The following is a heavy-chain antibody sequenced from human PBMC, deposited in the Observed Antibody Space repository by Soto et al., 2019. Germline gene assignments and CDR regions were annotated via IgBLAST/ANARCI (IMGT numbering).Heavy chain of an antibody. Sequence: GGSLRLSCAASGFTFSSYAMSWVRQAPGKGLEWVSAISGSGGSTYYADSVKGRFPISRDNSKNTLYLQMNSLRAEDTAVYYCACTGYCSGGSCYSYYYYYYMDVWGKGTTVTVSS. D-gene: IGHD2-15*01. V-gene: IGHV3-23*01. CDR1: GFTFSSYA. CDR3: ACTGYCSGGSCYSYYYYYYMDV. J-gene: IGHJ6*03. CDR2: ISGSGGST.